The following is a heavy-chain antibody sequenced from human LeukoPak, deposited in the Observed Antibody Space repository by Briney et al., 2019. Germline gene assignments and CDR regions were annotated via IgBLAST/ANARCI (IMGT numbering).Heavy chain of an antibody. V-gene: IGHV1-18*01. J-gene: IGHJ5*02. Sequence: GASVKVSCKASGYTFTSYGISWVRQAPGQGLEWMGWISAYNGITNYAQKLQGRVTMTTDTSTSTAYMELRSLRSDDTAVYYCARVDVVVPAAIGNWFDPWGQGTLVTVSS. CDR2: ISAYNGIT. CDR1: GYTFTSYG. CDR3: ARVDVVVPAAIGNWFDP. D-gene: IGHD2-2*02.